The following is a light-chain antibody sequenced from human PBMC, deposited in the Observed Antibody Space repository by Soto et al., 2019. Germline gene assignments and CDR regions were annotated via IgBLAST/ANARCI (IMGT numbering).Light chain of an antibody. J-gene: IGLJ1*01. CDR2: RNN. V-gene: IGLV1-47*01. CDR3: AAWDDSLSGLYV. CDR1: SSNIGGNY. Sequence: QSVLTQPPSASGTPGQRVTISCSGSSSNIGGNYVYWYQQLPGTAPKLLMYRNNQRPSGVPDRFSGSKSGTSASLAISGLRSEDEADNYCAAWDDSLSGLYVFGTGTRSPS.